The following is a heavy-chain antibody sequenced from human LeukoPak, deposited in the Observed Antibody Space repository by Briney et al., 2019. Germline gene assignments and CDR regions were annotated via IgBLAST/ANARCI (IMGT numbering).Heavy chain of an antibody. J-gene: IGHJ5*02. V-gene: IGHV4-39*01. CDR3: ARHAYDILLRNWFDP. CDR1: GGSISSSSYY. D-gene: IGHD3-9*01. CDR2: IYYSRST. Sequence: KPSETLSLTCTVSGGSISSSSYYWGWIRQPPGKGLEWIGSIYYSRSTYYNPSLKSRVTISVDTSKNRFSLKLSSATAADTAVYYCARHAYDILLRNWFDPWGQGTLVTVSS.